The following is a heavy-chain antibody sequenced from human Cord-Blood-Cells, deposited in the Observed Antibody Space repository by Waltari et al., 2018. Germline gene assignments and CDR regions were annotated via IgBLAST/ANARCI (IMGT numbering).Heavy chain of an antibody. CDR1: GFTFSSYA. Sequence: EVQLLESGGGLVQPGGSLRLSCAASGFTFSSYAMSWVRQAPGKGLEGVAAMSGSGGSTYYADSVKGRFTISRDNSKNTLYLQMNSLRAEDTAVYYCARVGATWYFDYWGQGTLVTVSS. V-gene: IGHV3-23*01. D-gene: IGHD1-26*01. CDR3: ARVGATWYFDY. J-gene: IGHJ4*02. CDR2: MSGSGGST.